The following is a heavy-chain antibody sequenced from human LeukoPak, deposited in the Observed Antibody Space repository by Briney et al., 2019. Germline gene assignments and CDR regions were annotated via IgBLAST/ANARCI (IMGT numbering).Heavy chain of an antibody. D-gene: IGHD5-12*01. Sequence: PSQTLSLTCTVSGGSISSGDYYWRWIRQPPGKGLEWIGYIYYSGSTYYNPSLKSRDTISVDTSKNPFSLKLSSVTAADTAVYYCARTGYSGYVSDFDYWGQGTLVTVSS. V-gene: IGHV4-30-4*08. CDR2: IYYSGST. CDR1: GGSISSGDYY. CDR3: ARTGYSGYVSDFDY. J-gene: IGHJ4*02.